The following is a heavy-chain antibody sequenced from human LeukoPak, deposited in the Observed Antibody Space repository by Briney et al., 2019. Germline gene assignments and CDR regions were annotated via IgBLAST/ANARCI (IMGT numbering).Heavy chain of an antibody. Sequence: EASVTVSCKASGYTFTSYGISWVRQAPGQGLEWMGWISAYNGNTNYAQKLQGRVTMTTDTSTSTAYMELRSLRSDDTAVYYCARASSGSGSYYNNYYYYGMDVWGQGTTVTVSS. CDR1: GYTFTSYG. D-gene: IGHD3-10*01. J-gene: IGHJ6*02. V-gene: IGHV1-18*01. CDR3: ARASSGSGSYYNNYYYYGMDV. CDR2: ISAYNGNT.